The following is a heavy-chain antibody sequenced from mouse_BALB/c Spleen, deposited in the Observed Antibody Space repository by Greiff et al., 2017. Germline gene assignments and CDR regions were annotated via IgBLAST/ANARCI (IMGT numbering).Heavy chain of an antibody. CDR3: ARQSGGYYFDD. CDR1: GFTFSSYG. Sequence: EVKVVESGGDLVKPGGSLKLSCAASGFTFSSYGMSWVRQTPDKRLEWVATISSGGSYTYYPDSVKGRFTISRDNAKNTLYLQMSSLKSEDTAMYYCARQSGGYYFDDWGQGTTLTVSS. D-gene: IGHD1-1*02. V-gene: IGHV5-6*01. J-gene: IGHJ2*01. CDR2: ISSGGSYT.